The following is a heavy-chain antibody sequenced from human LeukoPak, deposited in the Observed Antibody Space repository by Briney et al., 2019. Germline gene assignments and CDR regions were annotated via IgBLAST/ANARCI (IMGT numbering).Heavy chain of an antibody. CDR1: GGTFSSYA. J-gene: IGHJ4*02. V-gene: IGHV1-69*13. D-gene: IGHD3-22*01. CDR3: ARHSGYHSTMYLDY. CDR2: IIPIFGTA. Sequence: SVKVSCKASGGTFSSYAISWVRQAPGQGLEWMGGIIPIFGTANYAQKFQGRVTITADESMSTVYMELSSLRSEDTAVYYCARHSGYHSTMYLDYWGQGTLVTVSS.